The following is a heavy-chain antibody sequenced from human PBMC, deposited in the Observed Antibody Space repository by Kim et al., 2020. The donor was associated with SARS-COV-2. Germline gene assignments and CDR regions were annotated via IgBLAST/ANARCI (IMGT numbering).Heavy chain of an antibody. Sequence: ASVKVSCKTSGYTFTRDGINWVRQATGQGLEWMGGMDRDSGNTIYSQKFQGRVTITRNTSVSTAYMELSSLRSEDTAVYYCVGGSRFANWGEGVGVTDYM. CDR2: MDRDSGNT. V-gene: IGHV1-8*03. CDR1: GYTFTRDG. J-gene: IGHJ6*03. D-gene: IGHD3-10*01. CDR3: VGGSRFANWGEGVGVTDYM.